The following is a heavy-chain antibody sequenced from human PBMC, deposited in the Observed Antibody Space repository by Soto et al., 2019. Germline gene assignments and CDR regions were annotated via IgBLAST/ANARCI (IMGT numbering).Heavy chain of an antibody. J-gene: IGHJ4*02. CDR1: GNTVPNYA. V-gene: IGHV1-3*01. Sequence: ASVKVSCKASGNTVPNYAIHWVRQAPGQRLEWMGWINGGNGNTYYSEHFQGRVTFTRDTSADTAMYYCAREPKRSTGFGSDTTFDYWGQGTLVTVSS. CDR2: INGGNGNT. D-gene: IGHD6-25*01. CDR3: TTFDY.